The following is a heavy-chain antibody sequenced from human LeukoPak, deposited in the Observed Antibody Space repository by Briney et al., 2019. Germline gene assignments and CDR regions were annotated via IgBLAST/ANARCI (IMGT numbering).Heavy chain of an antibody. V-gene: IGHV1-8*03. CDR3: ARPSIVGDFDY. Sequence: ASVKVSCKASGYTFTRYDINWVRQATGQGLEWMGWINTKSGMTGHAQKFQGRITITKDTSISTVYMELSSLSSEDTAVYYCARPSIVGDFDYWGQGTLVTVSS. D-gene: IGHD1-26*01. J-gene: IGHJ4*02. CDR1: GYTFTRYD. CDR2: INTKSGMT.